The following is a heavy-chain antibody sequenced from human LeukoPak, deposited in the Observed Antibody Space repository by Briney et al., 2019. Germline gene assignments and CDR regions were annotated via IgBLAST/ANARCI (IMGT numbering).Heavy chain of an antibody. D-gene: IGHD6-6*01. V-gene: IGHV3-21*01. CDR3: ARWPYSSSYYFDY. J-gene: IGHJ4*02. CDR1: GFTFSDYN. Sequence: KAGGSLGLSCAASGFTFSDYNMNWVRQSPEKGLEWVSSITSGTTYIYYADSVRGRFTLSRDNAKNSLYLQMNSLRAEDTAVYYCARWPYSSSYYFDYWGQGTLVTVSS. CDR2: ITSGTTYI.